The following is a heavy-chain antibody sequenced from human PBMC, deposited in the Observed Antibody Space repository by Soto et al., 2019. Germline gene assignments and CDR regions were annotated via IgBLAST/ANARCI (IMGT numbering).Heavy chain of an antibody. CDR3: AKDFGQWPTLALDN. J-gene: IGHJ4*02. D-gene: IGHD6-19*01. CDR1: GSTFSKNA. CDR2: ITGSGGST. V-gene: IGHV3-23*01. Sequence: PGGSLRLSCAASGSTFSKNAVSWVRQAPGKGLEWVSGITGSGGSTYYADSVKGRFTISRDNSRDTVFLHMNSLRAEDTAVYYCAKDFGQWPTLALDNGGQGTLVTVSS.